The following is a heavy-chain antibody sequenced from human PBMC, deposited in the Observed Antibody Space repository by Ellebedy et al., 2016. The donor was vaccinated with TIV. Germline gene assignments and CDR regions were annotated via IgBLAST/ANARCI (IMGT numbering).Heavy chain of an antibody. J-gene: IGHJ5*02. CDR2: IYTSGST. CDR1: GGSISSYY. D-gene: IGHD1-26*01. V-gene: IGHV4-4*07. Sequence: SETLSLTCTVSGGSISSYYWSWIRQPAGKGLEWIGRIYTSGSTNYNPSLKSRVTISIDKSKNQFSLQLNSMTAADTAVYYCARDWTRGGGYYVSWFDPWGQGTLVTVSS. CDR3: ARDWTRGGGYYVSWFDP.